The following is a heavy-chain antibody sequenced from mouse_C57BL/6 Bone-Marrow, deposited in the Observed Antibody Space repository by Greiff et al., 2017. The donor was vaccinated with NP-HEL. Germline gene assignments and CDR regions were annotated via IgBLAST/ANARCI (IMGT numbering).Heavy chain of an antibody. J-gene: IGHJ3*01. Sequence: QVQLQQSGAELARPGASVKLSCKASGYTFTSYGISWVKQRPGQGLEWIGKIYPRSGNTYYNEKFKGKATLTADKSSSTAYMELRSLTSEDSAVYFCARSDWTDFSYGGQGTLVTVSA. V-gene: IGHV1-81*01. CDR1: GYTFTSYG. D-gene: IGHD2-4*01. CDR3: ARSDWTDFSY. CDR2: IYPRSGNT.